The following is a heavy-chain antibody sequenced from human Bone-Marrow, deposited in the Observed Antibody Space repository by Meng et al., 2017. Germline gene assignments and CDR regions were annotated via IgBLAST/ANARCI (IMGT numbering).Heavy chain of an antibody. D-gene: IGHD6-13*01. V-gene: IGHV4-4*02. CDR2: IYHSGNT. CDR1: GDSISRSNW. Sequence: QVQLQQWGAGLLKPSGTLSLTCAVSGDSISRSNWWSWVRQPPGKGLEWIGEIYHSGNTNYNASLKSRVTLSIDKSKNQFSLKLSSVTAADTAVYYCARKAVAGNFDYWGQGTLVTVSS. CDR3: ARKAVAGNFDY. J-gene: IGHJ4*02.